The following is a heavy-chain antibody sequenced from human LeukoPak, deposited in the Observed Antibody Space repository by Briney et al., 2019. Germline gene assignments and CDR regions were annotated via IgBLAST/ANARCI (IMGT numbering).Heavy chain of an antibody. J-gene: IGHJ3*02. D-gene: IGHD3-22*01. Sequence: HPGGSLRLSCTASGFTFSSNAMHWVRQAPGKGLVWVSRINSDGSSTSYADSVKGRFTISRDNAKNSLFLQMNSLRAEDTAMYYCARDRDYHDGSDSYYDAFDIWGQGTMVTVSS. CDR2: INSDGSST. CDR1: GFTFSSNA. V-gene: IGHV3-74*01. CDR3: ARDRDYHDGSDSYYDAFDI.